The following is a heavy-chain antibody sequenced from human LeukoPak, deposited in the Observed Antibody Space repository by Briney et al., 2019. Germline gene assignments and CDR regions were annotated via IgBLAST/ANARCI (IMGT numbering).Heavy chain of an antibody. Sequence: ASVTVSCKSSVYTFTSYGISWVRQAPGQGLAWMGWISAYNGNTNYAQKLQGRVTMTTDTSTSTAYMELRSLRSDDTAVYCCARLGYCSGGSCAYYYYGMDVWGQGTTVTVSS. CDR3: ARLGYCSGGSCAYYYYGMDV. CDR1: VYTFTSYG. CDR2: ISAYNGNT. J-gene: IGHJ6*02. V-gene: IGHV1-18*01. D-gene: IGHD2-15*01.